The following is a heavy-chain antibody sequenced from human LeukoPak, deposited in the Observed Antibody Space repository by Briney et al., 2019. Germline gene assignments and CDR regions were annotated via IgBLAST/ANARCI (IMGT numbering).Heavy chain of an antibody. CDR1: GGSISSYY. CDR3: ARQLYTNYNYFDY. Sequence: SETLSLTCTVSGGSISSYYWSWIRQPPGKGLEWIGYTHYSGSTNYNPSLKSRVTISGDTSENRFSLRLSSVTAADTAVYYCARQLYTNYNYFDYWGQGALVTVSS. D-gene: IGHD4-11*01. V-gene: IGHV4-59*08. CDR2: THYSGST. J-gene: IGHJ4*02.